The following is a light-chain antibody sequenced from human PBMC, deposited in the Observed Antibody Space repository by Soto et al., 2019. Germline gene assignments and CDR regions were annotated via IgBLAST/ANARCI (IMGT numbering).Light chain of an antibody. CDR2: EVS. J-gene: IGLJ3*02. CDR1: GSDIGGYNY. Sequence: QSALTQPASVSGFPGQSITISCTGTGSDIGGYNYVSWYQQRPGKAPKLMIYEVSDRPSGVSNRFSGSKSGNTASLTISGLQTEDEADYYCSSYTTSSALGGVFGGGTKLTVL. CDR3: SSYTTSSALGGV. V-gene: IGLV2-14*01.